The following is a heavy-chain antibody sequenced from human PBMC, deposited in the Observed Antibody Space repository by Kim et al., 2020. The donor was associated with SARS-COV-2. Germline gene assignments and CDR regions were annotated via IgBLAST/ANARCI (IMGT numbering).Heavy chain of an antibody. D-gene: IGHD3-10*01. CDR1: GGSFSGYY. CDR2: INHSGST. CDR3: ARGPGMVRGVIPIYYYGMDV. Sequence: SETLPLTCAVYGGSFSGYYWSWIRQPPGKGLEWIGEINHSGSTNYNPSLKSRVTISVDTSKNQFSLKLSSVTAADTAVYYCARGPGMVRGVIPIYYYGMDVWGQGTTVTVSS. J-gene: IGHJ6*02. V-gene: IGHV4-34*01.